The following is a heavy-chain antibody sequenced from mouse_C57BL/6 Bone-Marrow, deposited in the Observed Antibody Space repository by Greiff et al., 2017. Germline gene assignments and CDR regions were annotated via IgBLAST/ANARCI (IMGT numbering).Heavy chain of an antibody. J-gene: IGHJ4*01. V-gene: IGHV1-64*01. CDR3: ARTYDYDDYTMDY. CDR2: MHPKGGSP. CDR1: GYTFTNYW. D-gene: IGHD2-4*01. Sequence: QVQLQQSGAELVKPGASVKLSCKASGYTFTNYWMHWVKQRPGQGLEWIGMMHPKGGSPDYNEKFKSEATLSVDKSSRTAYMELSVLTSEDSAVYYCARTYDYDDYTMDYWGQGTSVTGSS.